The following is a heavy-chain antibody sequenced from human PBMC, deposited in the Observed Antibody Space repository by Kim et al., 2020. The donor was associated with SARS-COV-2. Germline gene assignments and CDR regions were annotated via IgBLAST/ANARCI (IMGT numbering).Heavy chain of an antibody. CDR1: GYTFTSYY. D-gene: IGHD6-19*01. CDR3: ARTQSSGWYSYYYYYGMDV. CDR2: INPSGGST. J-gene: IGHJ6*02. Sequence: ASVKVSCKASGYTFTSYYMHWVRQAPGQGLEWMGIINPSGGSTSYAQKFQGRVTMTRDTSTSTVYMELSSLRSEDTAVYYCARTQSSGWYSYYYYYGMDVWGQGTTVTVSS. V-gene: IGHV1-46*01.